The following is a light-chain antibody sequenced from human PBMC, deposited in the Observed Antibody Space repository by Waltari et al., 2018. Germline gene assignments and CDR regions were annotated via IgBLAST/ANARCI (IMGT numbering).Light chain of an antibody. CDR3: QTGGHGTWV. V-gene: IGLV4-69*01. CDR2: VNSDGSH. J-gene: IGLJ3*02. CDR1: SGHSSNV. Sequence: QLVLTQSPSASASLGASVKLTCTLSSGHSSNVVAWHQQQPEKGPRYLMKVNSDGSHSKGDDIPDRFSGSSSGAERYLIISSLQSEDEADYYCQTGGHGTWVFGGGTKLTVL.